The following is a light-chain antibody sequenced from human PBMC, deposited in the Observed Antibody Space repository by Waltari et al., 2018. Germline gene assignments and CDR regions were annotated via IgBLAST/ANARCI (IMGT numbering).Light chain of an antibody. Sequence: QSALTQPASVSGSPGQSITISCTGTSSDVGGYKYVSWYQQHPGKAPKLMIYDVSKRPSGVSNRFSGSKSGTTASLTISGLQAEDEADYYCSSYTSSSTWVFGGGTKLTVL. CDR2: DVS. J-gene: IGLJ3*02. V-gene: IGLV2-14*01. CDR3: SSYTSSSTWV. CDR1: SSDVGGYKY.